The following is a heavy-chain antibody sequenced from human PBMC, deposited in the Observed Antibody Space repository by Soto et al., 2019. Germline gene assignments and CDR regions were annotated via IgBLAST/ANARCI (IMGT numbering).Heavy chain of an antibody. CDR2: IYQSGSA. Sequence: SETLSLTCTVSGGSITSGVYSWIWIRQSPGQGLEWIGYIYQSGSAFYNPSLKTRATILVDRSKNQFSLNLASVTAADAAVYYCARAFYGVDLWGRGTTVTVSS. J-gene: IGHJ6*02. V-gene: IGHV4-30-2*06. CDR1: GGSITSGVYS. CDR3: ARAFYGVDL.